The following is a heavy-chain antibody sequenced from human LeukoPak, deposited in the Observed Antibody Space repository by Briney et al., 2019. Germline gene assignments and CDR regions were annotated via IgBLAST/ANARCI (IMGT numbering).Heavy chain of an antibody. D-gene: IGHD3-22*01. Sequence: ASVKVSCKASGYTFTGYYMHWVRQAPGQGLEWMGWINPNSGGTNYAQKFQGRVTMTRDTSISTAYMELSRLRSDDTAVYYCARDHGGGADSSGPWPGYWGQGTLVTVSS. J-gene: IGHJ4*02. CDR2: INPNSGGT. V-gene: IGHV1-2*02. CDR1: GYTFTGYY. CDR3: ARDHGGGADSSGPWPGY.